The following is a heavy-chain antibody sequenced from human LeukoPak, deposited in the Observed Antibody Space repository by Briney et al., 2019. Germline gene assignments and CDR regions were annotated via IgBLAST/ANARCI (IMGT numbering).Heavy chain of an antibody. CDR1: GYSISSGYY. CDR2: GYHSGTT. V-gene: IGHV4-38-2*02. D-gene: IGHD6-13*01. J-gene: IGHJ3*02. CDR3: AREDAARGAFDI. Sequence: SETLSLTCSVSGYSISSGYYWGWIRQPPGKGLEWIGSGYHSGTTDYNPSLKSRVIISVDKSKNQFSLKLTSVTAADTAVYYCAREDAARGAFDIWGQGTMVTVSS.